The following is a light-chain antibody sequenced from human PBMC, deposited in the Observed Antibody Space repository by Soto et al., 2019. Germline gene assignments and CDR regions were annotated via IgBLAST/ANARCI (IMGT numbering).Light chain of an antibody. CDR2: SNN. J-gene: IGLJ2*01. V-gene: IGLV1-44*01. CDR1: SSNIGSNT. CDR3: AAWDDSLNGVV. Sequence: QSVLTQPPSASGTPGQRVTISCSGSSSNIGSNTVNWYQQLPGTAPKVLIYSNNQRPSGVPDRFSVSKSGTSASLAISGLQSEDEVEYYCAAWDDSLNGVVFGGGTKLTVL.